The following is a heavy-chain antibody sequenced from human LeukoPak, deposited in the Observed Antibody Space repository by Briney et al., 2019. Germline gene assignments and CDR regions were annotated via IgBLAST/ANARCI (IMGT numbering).Heavy chain of an antibody. D-gene: IGHD2-2*01. CDR3: AREGYCSSTSCRHREYDY. J-gene: IGHJ4*02. CDR2: IKQDGSEK. Sequence: GGSLRLSCAASGFTFSSYSMNWVRQAPGKGLEWVANIKQDGSEKYYVDSVKGRFTISRDNAKNSLYLQMNSLRAEDTAVYYCAREGYCSSTSCRHREYDYWGQGTLVTVSS. V-gene: IGHV3-7*01. CDR1: GFTFSSYS.